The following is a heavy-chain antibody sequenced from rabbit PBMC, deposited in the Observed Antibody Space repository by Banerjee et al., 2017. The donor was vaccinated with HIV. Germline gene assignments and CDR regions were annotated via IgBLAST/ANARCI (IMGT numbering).Heavy chain of an antibody. Sequence: QSLEESGGDLVKPGASLTLTCKASGFTLSSSYWIYWVRQAPGKGLEWIGCINTGDGSTYYASWAKGRFTISKTSSTTVTLQMTSLTAADTATYFCARYGYDGYDDYGYFNLWGQGTLVTVS. J-gene: IGHJ4*01. CDR1: GFTLSSSYW. D-gene: IGHD2-1*01. V-gene: IGHV1S40*01. CDR2: INTGDGST. CDR3: ARYGYDGYDDYGYFNL.